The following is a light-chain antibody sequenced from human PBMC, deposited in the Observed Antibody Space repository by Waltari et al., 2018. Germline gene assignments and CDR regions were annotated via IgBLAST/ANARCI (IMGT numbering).Light chain of an antibody. CDR3: FSYADGRSLV. J-gene: IGLJ2*01. CDR1: STDLGSSTL. Sequence: QSALTQPASVSGSPGQSITISCTGSSTDLGSSTLVSRYQHHPDKAPKPLIYQGPERPSGTFHRFSGSKSGNTASLTISTLQAEDEADYYCFSYADGRSLVFGGGTKLTVL. CDR2: QGP. V-gene: IGLV2-23*01.